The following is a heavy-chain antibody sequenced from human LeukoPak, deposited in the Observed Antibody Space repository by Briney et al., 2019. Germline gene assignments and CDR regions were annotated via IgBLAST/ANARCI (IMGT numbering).Heavy chain of an antibody. CDR1: GYTFTGYY. J-gene: IGHJ3*02. CDR3: AHVIAVAGTTTDAFDI. V-gene: IGHV1-2*02. Sequence: ASVKVSCKASGYTFTGYYMHWVRQAPGQGLEWMGWIKPNSGGTNYAQKFQGRVTMTRDTSISTAYMELSRLRSDDTAVYYCAHVIAVAGTTTDAFDIWGQGTMVTVSS. D-gene: IGHD6-19*01. CDR2: IKPNSGGT.